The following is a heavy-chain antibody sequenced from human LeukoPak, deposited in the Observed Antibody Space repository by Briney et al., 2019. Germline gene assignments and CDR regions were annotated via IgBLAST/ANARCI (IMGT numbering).Heavy chain of an antibody. V-gene: IGHV1-69*05. CDR3: ARAGYEWELQFDY. D-gene: IGHD1-26*01. CDR2: IIPIFGTA. Sequence: GASVKVSCKASGGTFSSYAISWVRQAPGQGLEWMGGIIPIFGTANYAQKFQGRVTITTDESTSTAYMELSSLRSDDTAVYYCARAGYEWELQFDYWGQGTLVTVSS. CDR1: GGTFSSYA. J-gene: IGHJ4*02.